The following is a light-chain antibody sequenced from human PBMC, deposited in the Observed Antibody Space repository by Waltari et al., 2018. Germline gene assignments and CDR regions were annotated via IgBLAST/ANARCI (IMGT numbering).Light chain of an antibody. CDR3: QQYNNWPPGT. J-gene: IGKJ1*01. V-gene: IGKV3-15*01. Sequence: ETVMTQSPATLSVSPGERATLSCRASQSVSSNVAWYQQKPGQAPRLLIYGASTRATGIPARFSGSGSGTEFTLTISSLQSEDFAVYDCQQYNNWPPGTFGQGTKMEIK. CDR1: QSVSSN. CDR2: GAS.